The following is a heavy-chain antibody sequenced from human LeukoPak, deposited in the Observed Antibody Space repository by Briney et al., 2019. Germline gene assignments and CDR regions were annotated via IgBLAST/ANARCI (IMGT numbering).Heavy chain of an antibody. D-gene: IGHD3-16*02. Sequence: ASVKVSCKASGGTFSSYAISWVRQAPGQGLEWMGGIIPIFGTANYAQKFQGRVTITADESTSTAYMELSSLRSEDTAVYYCARTSHLSIMITFGGVIVYRANWFDPWGQGTLVTVSS. CDR1: GGTFSSYA. CDR2: IIPIFGTA. CDR3: ARTSHLSIMITFGGVIVYRANWFDP. J-gene: IGHJ5*02. V-gene: IGHV1-69*13.